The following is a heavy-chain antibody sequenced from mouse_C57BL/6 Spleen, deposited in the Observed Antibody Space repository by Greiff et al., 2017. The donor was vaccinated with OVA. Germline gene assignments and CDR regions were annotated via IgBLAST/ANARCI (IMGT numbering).Heavy chain of an antibody. V-gene: IGHV5-16*01. J-gene: IGHJ2*01. Sequence: EVKLMESEGGLVQPGSSMKLSCTASGFTFSDYYMAWVRQVPEKGLEWVANINYDGSSTYYLDSLKSRFIISRDNAKNILYLQMSSLKSEDTATYYCAREGGLRYYFDYWGQGTTLTVSS. CDR1: GFTFSDYY. CDR3: AREGGLRYYFDY. D-gene: IGHD2-4*01. CDR2: INYDGSST.